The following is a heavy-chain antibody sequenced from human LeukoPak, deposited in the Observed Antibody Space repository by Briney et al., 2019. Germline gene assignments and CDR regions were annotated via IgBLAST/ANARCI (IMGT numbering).Heavy chain of an antibody. CDR3: AKSGGYGLIDY. CDR1: GASVSGSAYY. CDR2: IYYSGST. D-gene: IGHD1-26*01. V-gene: IGHV4-39*01. Sequence: SETLSLTCTVPGASVSGSAYYWGWIRQPPGKGLEWIGNIYYSGSTYYNESLESRVTISIDTSKNQFSLKLNSVTAADTAMYYCAKSGGYGLIDYWGQGTLVTVPS. J-gene: IGHJ4*02.